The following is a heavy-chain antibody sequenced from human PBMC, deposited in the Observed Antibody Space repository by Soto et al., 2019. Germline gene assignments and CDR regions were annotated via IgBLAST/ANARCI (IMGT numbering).Heavy chain of an antibody. CDR3: ARDARNADYDY. D-gene: IGHD3-16*01. V-gene: IGHV3-48*02. CDR1: GFTFSIHA. J-gene: IGHJ4*02. CDR2: IHGTRSII. Sequence: EVQLVESGGGLVQPGGSLRLSCEVSGFTFSIHAMNWVRQAPGKGLEWVAYIHGTRSIIYYADYVKGRFTISRDNAKNSLFLQMDSLRDEDTAVYYCARDARNADYDYWGQGTLVTVSS.